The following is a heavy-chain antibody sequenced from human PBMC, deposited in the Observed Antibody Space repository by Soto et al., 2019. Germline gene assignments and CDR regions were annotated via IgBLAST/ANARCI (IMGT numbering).Heavy chain of an antibody. Sequence: QVQLVQSGAEVKKPGASVKVSCKASGYTFTGYYMHWVRQAPGQGLAWMGWINPNSGGTNYAQKFQGWVTMTRDTSISTASMELGRLRSDDTAVYYCARGRIIMVAGTGWFDPWGQGTMVTVSS. V-gene: IGHV1-2*04. CDR2: INPNSGGT. D-gene: IGHD6-19*01. CDR3: ARGRIIMVAGTGWFDP. CDR1: GYTFTGYY. J-gene: IGHJ5*02.